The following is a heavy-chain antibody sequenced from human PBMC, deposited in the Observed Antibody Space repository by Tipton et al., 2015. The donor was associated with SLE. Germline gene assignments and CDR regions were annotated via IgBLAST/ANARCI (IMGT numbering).Heavy chain of an antibody. J-gene: IGHJ4*02. CDR3: ATEVLPAAAFDY. V-gene: IGHV4-61*09. D-gene: IGHD2-2*01. CDR1: GGSISSGSYY. CDR2: IYTSGST. Sequence: TLSLTCTVSGGSISSGSYYWSWIRQPAGKGLEWIGYIYTSGSTNYNPSLKSRVTISVDTSKNQFSLKLSSVTAADTAVYYCATEVLPAAAFDYWGQGTLVTVSS.